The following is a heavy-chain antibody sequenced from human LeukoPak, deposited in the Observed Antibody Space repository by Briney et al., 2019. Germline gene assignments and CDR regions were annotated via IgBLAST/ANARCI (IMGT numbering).Heavy chain of an antibody. D-gene: IGHD4-11*01. Sequence: NPGGSLRLSCGASGFSFSNYWMSWVRQAPGKGLEWIGSIYYSGSTYYNPSLKSRVTISVDTSKNQFSLKLSSVTAADTAVYYCARLGRSSKWGQGTLVTVSS. CDR1: GFSFSNYW. CDR3: ARLGRSSK. V-gene: IGHV4-39*01. J-gene: IGHJ4*02. CDR2: IYYSGST.